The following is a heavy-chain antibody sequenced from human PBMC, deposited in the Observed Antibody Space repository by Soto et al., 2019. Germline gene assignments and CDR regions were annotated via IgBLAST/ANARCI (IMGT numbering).Heavy chain of an antibody. V-gene: IGHV5-51*01. CDR2: IYPGDSDA. D-gene: IGHD3-10*01. CDR3: ARNRLRQYYYGMDV. J-gene: IGHJ6*02. CDR1: GYSFANYW. Sequence: GESLKISCQGSGYSFANYWIAWVRQMPGKGLEWVGVIYPGDSDARYSPSFRGQVTISADKSISHVYLQWSSLKASDTAMYYCARNRLRQYYYGMDVWGQGTTVTVSS.